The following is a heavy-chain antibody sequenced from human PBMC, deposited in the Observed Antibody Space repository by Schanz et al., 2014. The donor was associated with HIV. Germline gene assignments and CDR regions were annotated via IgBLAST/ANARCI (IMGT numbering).Heavy chain of an antibody. Sequence: QVQLVQSGVEVKKPGASVKVSCKASGYSFTGFFLHWVRQAPGQGLEWMGWMNPNRGNAGFAQNFQGRVTLTRDTSITTAYMELTSLRPEDTAVYYCARRRGWAPYLSFPSRLSFWG. V-gene: IGHV1-8*02. D-gene: IGHD3-16*01. CDR3: ARRRGWAPYLSFPSRLSF. CDR1: GYSFTGFF. J-gene: IGHJ2*01. CDR2: MNPNRGNA.